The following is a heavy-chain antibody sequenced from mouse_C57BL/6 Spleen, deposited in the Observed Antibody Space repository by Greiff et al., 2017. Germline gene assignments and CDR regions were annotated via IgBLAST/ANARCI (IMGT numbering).Heavy chain of an antibody. J-gene: IGHJ2*01. CDR1: GYAFSSSW. V-gene: IGHV1-82*01. Sequence: VQLQESGPELVKPGASVKISCKASGYAFSSSWMNWVKQRPGKGLEWIGRIYPGDGDTNYNGKFKGKATLTADKSSSTAYMQLSSLTSEDSAVYFCARGVDYWGQGTTLTVSS. CDR3: ARGVDY. CDR2: IYPGDGDT.